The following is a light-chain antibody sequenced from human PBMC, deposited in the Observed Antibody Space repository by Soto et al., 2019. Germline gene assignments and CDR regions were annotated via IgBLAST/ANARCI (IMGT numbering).Light chain of an antibody. V-gene: IGKV3-20*01. CDR1: QSVGSTY. CDR3: QQYGTSPLT. Sequence: EIVLTQSPGTLSLSPWERATLSCRASQSVGSTYLAWYQQKPGQAPKLLIYCVSSRATGIPERFSGSGSGTDFTLTISRLEPEDFSVYYCQQYGTSPLTFGPGTKVDI. CDR2: CVS. J-gene: IGKJ3*01.